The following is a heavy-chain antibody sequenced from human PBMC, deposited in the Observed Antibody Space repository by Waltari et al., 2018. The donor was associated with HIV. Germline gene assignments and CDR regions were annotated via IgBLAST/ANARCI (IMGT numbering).Heavy chain of an antibody. CDR3: ARAHRNYRVSGYYGMDV. Sequence: QVQLVQSGSELKKPGASVKVSCKASGYTFTSYAMNWLRQAPGQGLEWMGWINTNTGNLTYAQGFTGRFVFSLDTSVSTAYLQISSLKAEDTAVYYCARAHRNYRVSGYYGMDVWGQGTTVTVSS. CDR2: INTNTGNL. CDR1: GYTFTSYA. V-gene: IGHV7-4-1*02. J-gene: IGHJ6*02. D-gene: IGHD4-4*01.